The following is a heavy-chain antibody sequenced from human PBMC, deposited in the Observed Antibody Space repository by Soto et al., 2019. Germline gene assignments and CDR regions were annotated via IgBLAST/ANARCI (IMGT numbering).Heavy chain of an antibody. CDR1: GFTFSSYG. Sequence: QVQLVESGGGVVQPGRSLRLSCAASGFTFSSYGMHWVRQAPGKGLEGVAVIWYDGSNKYYADSVKGRFTISRDNSKNTLYLQMNSLRAEDTAVYYCARDRLTGDLWDWGQGTLVTVSS. CDR3: ARDRLTGDLWD. D-gene: IGHD7-27*01. CDR2: IWYDGSNK. J-gene: IGHJ4*02. V-gene: IGHV3-33*01.